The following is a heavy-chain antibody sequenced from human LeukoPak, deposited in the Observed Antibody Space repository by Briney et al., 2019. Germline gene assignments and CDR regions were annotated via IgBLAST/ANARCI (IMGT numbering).Heavy chain of an antibody. CDR3: ASGQWLVSAKKNPFDY. Sequence: GGSLRLSCAASGFTFSSYGMHWVRQAPGKGLEWVAVISYDGTNKYYADSVKGRFTISRDNSKNTLYLQMNSLRAEDTAVYYCASGQWLVSAKKNPFDYWGQGTLVTVSS. J-gene: IGHJ4*02. CDR2: ISYDGTNK. V-gene: IGHV3-30*03. D-gene: IGHD6-19*01. CDR1: GFTFSSYG.